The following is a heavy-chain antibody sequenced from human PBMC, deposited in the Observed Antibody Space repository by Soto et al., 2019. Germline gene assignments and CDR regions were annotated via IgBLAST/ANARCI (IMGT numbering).Heavy chain of an antibody. CDR1: GLIFSDVW. CDR3: TTSNLGVDF. D-gene: IGHD1-1*01. V-gene: IGHV3-15*01. CDR2: IKTKPDDGTI. J-gene: IGHJ4*02. Sequence: GGALRLCCTASGLIFSDVWMTWVRQAPGKGLEWVGRIKTKPDDGTIDYAAPVRGRFTISRDDSKNTLYLQMTSLTLDDTGVYYCTTSNLGVDFWGPGTLVTVPS.